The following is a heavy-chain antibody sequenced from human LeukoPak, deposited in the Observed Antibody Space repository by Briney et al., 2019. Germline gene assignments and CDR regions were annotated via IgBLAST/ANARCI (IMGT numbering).Heavy chain of an antibody. CDR2: INPNSGGT. CDR1: GYTFTSYG. CDR3: ARVGSSGYLSDY. J-gene: IGHJ4*02. Sequence: ASVKVSCKASGYTFTSYGISWVRQAPGQGLEWMGWINPNSGGTNYAQKFQGRVTMTRDTSISTAYMELSRLRSDDTAVYYCARVGSSGYLSDYWGQGTLVTVSS. D-gene: IGHD5-12*01. V-gene: IGHV1-2*02.